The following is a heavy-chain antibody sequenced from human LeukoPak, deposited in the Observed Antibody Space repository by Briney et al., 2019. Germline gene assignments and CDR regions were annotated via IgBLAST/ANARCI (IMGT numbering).Heavy chain of an antibody. V-gene: IGHV4-61*02. Sequence: SQTLSLTCTVSGGSISSGSYYWSWIRQPAGKGLEWIGRIYTSGSTNYNPSLKSRVTISVDTSKNQFSLKLSSVTAADTAVYYCARSGPVASYHYFMDVWGKGTAVTVSS. CDR1: GGSISSGSYY. CDR3: ARSGPVASYHYFMDV. CDR2: IYTSGST. J-gene: IGHJ6*03. D-gene: IGHD5-18*01.